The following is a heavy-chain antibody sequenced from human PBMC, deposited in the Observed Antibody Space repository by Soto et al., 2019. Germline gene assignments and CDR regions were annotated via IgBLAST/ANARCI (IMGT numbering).Heavy chain of an antibody. D-gene: IGHD5-12*01. Sequence: QVQLVESGGGVVQPGRSLRLSCAASGFTFSSYGMHWVRQAPGKGLEWVAVISYDGSNKYYADSVKGRFTISRDNSKNTLYLQMNSLRAEDTAVYYCARMATIRVVGYYYYGMDVW. CDR1: GFTFSSYG. CDR3: ARMATIRVVGYYYYGMDV. J-gene: IGHJ6*01. V-gene: IGHV3-30*03. CDR2: ISYDGSNK.